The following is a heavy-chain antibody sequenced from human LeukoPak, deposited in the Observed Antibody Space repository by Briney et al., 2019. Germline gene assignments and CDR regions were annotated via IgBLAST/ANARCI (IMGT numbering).Heavy chain of an antibody. CDR2: IRSKTDGGTT. D-gene: IGHD3-10*01. J-gene: IGHJ4*02. CDR1: GLTFSNTR. V-gene: IGHV3-15*01. CDR3: VGSFLGY. Sequence: GGSLRLSCAASGLTFSNTRMTWVRQAPGKGLEWVGRIRSKTDGGTTDYTTPVKGRFTISRDDSKNTLYLQMNSLKTEDTAVYYCVGSFLGYWGQGTLVTVSS.